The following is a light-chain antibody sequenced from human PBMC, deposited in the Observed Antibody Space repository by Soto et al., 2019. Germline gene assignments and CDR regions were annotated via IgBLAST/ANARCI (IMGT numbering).Light chain of an antibody. J-gene: IGKJ1*01. CDR2: KAS. V-gene: IGKV1-5*03. CDR3: QHFGSSRGT. CDR1: QSISSW. Sequence: DIQMTQSPSTLSASVGDRVTITCRASQSISSWLAWYQQKPGKAPKLLIYKASSLESGVPSRFSGSGSGTEFTLTISRLEPEDFAVYYCQHFGSSRGTFGQGTKVDIK.